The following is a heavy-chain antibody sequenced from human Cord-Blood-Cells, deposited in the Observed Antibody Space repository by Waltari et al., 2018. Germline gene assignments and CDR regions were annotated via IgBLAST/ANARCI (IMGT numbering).Heavy chain of an antibody. Sequence: QVQLQQWGAGLLKPSETLSPTCAGYGGSFIGYYRSWIRQPPGKGLEWIGEINHSGSTNYNPSLKSRVTISVDTSKNQFSLKLSSVTAADTAVYYCARGGCSSTSCYYFDYWGQGTLVTVSS. V-gene: IGHV4-34*01. J-gene: IGHJ4*02. CDR3: ARGGCSSTSCYYFDY. CDR1: GGSFIGYY. D-gene: IGHD2-2*01. CDR2: INHSGST.